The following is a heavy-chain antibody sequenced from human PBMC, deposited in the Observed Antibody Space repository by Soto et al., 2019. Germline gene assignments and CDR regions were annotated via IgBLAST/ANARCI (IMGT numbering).Heavy chain of an antibody. V-gene: IGHV3-23*01. Sequence: GGSLRLSCVGSGFSFDTYAMNWVRQAPGKELEWVSSLTANGRDTYYADSVTGRFTISRDISKNTLFLQMHSLRPEDTAIYYCAEADVVSCSGIRCYPFDHWGQGTRVTVSS. CDR1: GFSFDTYA. D-gene: IGHD6-19*01. CDR2: LTANGRDT. CDR3: AEADVVSCSGIRCYPFDH. J-gene: IGHJ4*02.